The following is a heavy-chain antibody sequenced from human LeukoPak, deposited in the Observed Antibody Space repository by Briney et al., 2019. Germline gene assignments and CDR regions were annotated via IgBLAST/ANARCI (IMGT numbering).Heavy chain of an antibody. CDR3: VSAYGGLLDY. J-gene: IGHJ4*02. D-gene: IGHD3-16*01. Sequence: GGSLRLSCAASGFSFTTYEMNWVRQAPGKGLEWLSYISANGDTIYYADSVKGRFTISRDNGRKSLYLQMNSLRVEDTGIYYCVSAYGGLLDYWGQGTLVTVSS. V-gene: IGHV3-48*03. CDR2: ISANGDTI. CDR1: GFSFTTYE.